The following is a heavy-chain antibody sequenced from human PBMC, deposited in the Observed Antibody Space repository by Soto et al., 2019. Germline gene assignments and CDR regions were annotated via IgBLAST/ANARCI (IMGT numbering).Heavy chain of an antibody. CDR3: ARGAEYSSSWATYNWFDP. D-gene: IGHD6-13*01. CDR1: GGTFSSYT. CDR2: IIPILGIA. V-gene: IGHV1-69*02. J-gene: IGHJ5*02. Sequence: SVKVSCKASGGTFSSYTISWVRQAPGQGLEWMGRIIPILGIANYAQKFQGRVTITADKSTSTAYMELSSLRSEDTAVYYCARGAEYSSSWATYNWFDPWGQGTLVTVSS.